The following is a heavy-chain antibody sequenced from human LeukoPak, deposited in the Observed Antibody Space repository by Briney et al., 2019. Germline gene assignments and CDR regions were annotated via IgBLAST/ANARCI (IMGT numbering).Heavy chain of an antibody. V-gene: IGHV3-7*01. CDR2: IKQDGSEK. Sequence: GGSLRLSCAASGLTFSNYWMSWVRQAPGKGLEWVANIKQDGSEKYYVDSVKGRFTISRDNAKNSLYLQMNSLRAEDTAVYYCARQPWGYFYYYYMDVWGKGTTVTVSS. J-gene: IGHJ6*03. D-gene: IGHD7-27*01. CDR3: ARQPWGYFYYYYMDV. CDR1: GLTFSNYW.